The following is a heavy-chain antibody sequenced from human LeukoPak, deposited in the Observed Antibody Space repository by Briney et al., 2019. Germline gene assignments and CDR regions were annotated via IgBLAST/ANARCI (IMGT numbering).Heavy chain of an antibody. CDR1: GGSFSDY. J-gene: IGHJ5*02. CDR3: ARAPTHIVVVVAATKAYNWFDP. Sequence: PSETLSLTCAVYGGSFSDYWSWIRQPPGKGLEWIGEINHSGSTNYNPSLKSRVTISVDTSKNQFSLKLSSVTAADTAVYYCARAPTHIVVVVAATKAYNWFDPWGQGTLVTVSS. V-gene: IGHV4-34*01. D-gene: IGHD2-15*01. CDR2: INHSGST.